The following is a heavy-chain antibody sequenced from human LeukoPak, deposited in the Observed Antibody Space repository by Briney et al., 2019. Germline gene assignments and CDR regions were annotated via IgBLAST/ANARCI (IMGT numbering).Heavy chain of an antibody. CDR1: GFTFSSYG. Sequence: GGSLRLSCAASGFTFSSYGMHWVRQAPGKGLEWVALISYDGSNKYNADSVKGRFTISRDNSKNTLYLQMNSLRPEDTAVYYCAKDPISSGTTFSDYWGQGTLVTVSS. V-gene: IGHV3-30*18. D-gene: IGHD1-1*01. CDR3: AKDPISSGTTFSDY. J-gene: IGHJ4*02. CDR2: ISYDGSNK.